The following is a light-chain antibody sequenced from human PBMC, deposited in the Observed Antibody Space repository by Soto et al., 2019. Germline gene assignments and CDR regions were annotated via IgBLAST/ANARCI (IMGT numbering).Light chain of an antibody. J-gene: IGLJ1*01. CDR1: GSNIGSNT. CDR3: AALDDSLNGYV. CDR2: SNN. Sequence: QSVLPQPPSACGTPGQRVTISCSGSGSNIGSNTVNWYQQLQGTAPKLLIYSNNQRPSGVPDRFSVYKSGTSASLAIIGLQSEYEADYYCAALDDSLNGYVFGTGTTLPVL. V-gene: IGLV1-44*01.